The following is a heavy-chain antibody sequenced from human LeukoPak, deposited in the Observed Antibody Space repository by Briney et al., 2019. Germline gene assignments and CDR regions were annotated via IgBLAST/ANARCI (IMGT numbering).Heavy chain of an antibody. CDR1: GGTFSSYA. J-gene: IGHJ3*02. Sequence: SVKVSCKASGGTFSSYAISWVRQAPGQGLGWMGGIIPIFGTANYAQKFQGRVTITADESTSTAYMELSSLRSEDTAVYYCARGYIVGATTRSLAAFDIWGQGTMVTVPS. CDR3: ARGYIVGATTRSLAAFDI. V-gene: IGHV1-69*13. D-gene: IGHD1-26*01. CDR2: IIPIFGTA.